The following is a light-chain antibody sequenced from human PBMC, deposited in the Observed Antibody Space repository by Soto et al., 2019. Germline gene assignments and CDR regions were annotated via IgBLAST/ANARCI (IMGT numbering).Light chain of an antibody. CDR1: QDIRTS. V-gene: IGKV1-33*01. CDR3: QHYHNLPPFT. J-gene: IGKJ3*01. CDR2: GAS. Sequence: DIQMTQSPSSLSASVGDRVSITCQASQDIRTSLSWFQQKPGRAPKLLIYGASYLETGVPSRFRGSGSGTDFTFTISSLQPEDIATYYCQHYHNLPPFTFGHGTRVDVK.